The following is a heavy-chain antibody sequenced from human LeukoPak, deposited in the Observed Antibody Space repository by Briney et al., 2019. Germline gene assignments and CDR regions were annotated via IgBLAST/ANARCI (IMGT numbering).Heavy chain of an antibody. CDR1: GGTFSNYA. D-gene: IGHD3-10*01. CDR2: IIPLFDTA. CDR3: ARDIRGLGSCFDY. Sequence: GASVKVSCKASGGTFSNYAISWVRQAPGQGLEWMGGIIPLFDTADYAQKFQGRLTITADESTSTAYMELSSLRAEDTAVYYCARDIRGLGSCFDYWGQGTLVTVSS. J-gene: IGHJ4*02. V-gene: IGHV1-69*13.